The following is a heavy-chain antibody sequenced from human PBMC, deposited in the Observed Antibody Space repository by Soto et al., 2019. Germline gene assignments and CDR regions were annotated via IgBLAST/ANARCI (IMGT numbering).Heavy chain of an antibody. CDR2: ISWNSGSI. D-gene: IGHD2-21*01. V-gene: IGHV3-9*01. CDR1: GFTFDDYA. CDR3: AKDTARGGAGGQARYEIFDY. Sequence: EVQLVESGGGLVQPGRSLRLSCAASGFTFDDYAMHWVRQAPGKGLAWVSGISWNSGSIGYADSVKGRFTISRDNAKKSLYLQMNSLRAEDTALYYCAKDTARGGAGGQARYEIFDYWGQGTLVTVSS. J-gene: IGHJ4*02.